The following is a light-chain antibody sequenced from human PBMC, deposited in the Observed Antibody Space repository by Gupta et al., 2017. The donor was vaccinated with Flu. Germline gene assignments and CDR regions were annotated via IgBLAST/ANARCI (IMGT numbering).Light chain of an antibody. Sequence: DIHMTQSPSSLSASVGDRVTITCRTSQTMSNYLNWYQQKSGTAPKLLIYAASRVKSGVPSRFSGVGSGTEFILTISGRQPEDFATYYCQHKDSTPFTFGGGTKVDIK. CDR1: QTMSNY. CDR2: AAS. CDR3: QHKDSTPFT. V-gene: IGKV1-39*01. J-gene: IGKJ4*01.